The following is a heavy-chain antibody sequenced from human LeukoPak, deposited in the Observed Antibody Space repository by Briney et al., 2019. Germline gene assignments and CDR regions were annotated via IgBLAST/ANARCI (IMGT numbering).Heavy chain of an antibody. CDR3: ARDGIDCSSTSCYFHWFDP. J-gene: IGHJ5*02. D-gene: IGHD2-2*01. CDR2: INPNSGGT. CDR1: GYTFTGYY. V-gene: IGHV1-2*02. Sequence: ASVKVSCTASGYTFTGYYMHWVRQAPGQGLEWMGWINPNSGGTNYAQKFQGRVTMTRDTSISTAYMELSRLRSDDTAVYYCARDGIDCSSTSCYFHWFDPWGQGTLVTVSS.